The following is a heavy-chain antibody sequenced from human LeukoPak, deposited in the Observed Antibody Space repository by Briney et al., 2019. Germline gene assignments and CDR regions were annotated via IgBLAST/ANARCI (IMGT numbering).Heavy chain of an antibody. D-gene: IGHD3-3*01. V-gene: IGHV1-8*02. CDR1: GGTFSSYA. CDR3: ARVVLQSYYYYGMDV. CDR2: MNPNSGNT. J-gene: IGHJ6*02. Sequence: GASVKVSCKASGGTFSSYAISWVRQAPGQGLEWMGWMNPNSGNTGYAQKFQGRVTMTRNTSISTAYMELSSLRSEDTAVYYCARVVLQSYYYYGMDVWGQGTTVTVSS.